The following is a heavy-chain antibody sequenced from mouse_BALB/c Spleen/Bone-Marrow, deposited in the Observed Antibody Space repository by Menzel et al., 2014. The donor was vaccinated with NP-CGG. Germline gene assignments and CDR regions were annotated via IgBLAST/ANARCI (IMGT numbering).Heavy chain of an antibody. V-gene: IGHV1-18*01. Sequence: EVQLQQSGPELVKPGASMKISCKASGYSFTGYTMNWVKQGHGKNLEWIGLINPYNGGTSYNQKFKGKATLTVDKSSSTAYMELHSLTSEGSAVYYCAGRDYDASLAWFAYWGQGTLVTVSA. D-gene: IGHD2-4*01. CDR3: AGRDYDASLAWFAY. CDR2: INPYNGGT. CDR1: GYSFTGYT. J-gene: IGHJ3*01.